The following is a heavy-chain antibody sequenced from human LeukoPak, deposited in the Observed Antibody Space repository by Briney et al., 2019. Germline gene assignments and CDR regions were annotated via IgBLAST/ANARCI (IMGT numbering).Heavy chain of an antibody. J-gene: IGHJ4*02. CDR3: ARDLRRFDY. CDR1: GFTFSSYA. Sequence: GRSLRLSCAASGFTFSSYAMHWVRQAPGKRLEWVAVISYDGSNKYYADSVKSRFTISRDNSKNTLYLQMNSLRAEDTAVYYCARDLRRFDYWGQGTLVTVSS. CDR2: ISYDGSNK. V-gene: IGHV3-30*01.